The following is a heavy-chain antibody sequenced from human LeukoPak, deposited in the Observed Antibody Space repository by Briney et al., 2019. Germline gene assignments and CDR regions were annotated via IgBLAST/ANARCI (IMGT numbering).Heavy chain of an antibody. J-gene: IGHJ4*02. D-gene: IGHD3-22*01. CDR2: ISAYNGNT. V-gene: IGHV1-18*01. CDR3: ARLGHSGYYDSSGYYLF. Sequence: ASVKVSCKASGYTFTSYGISWVRQAPGQGLEWMGWISAYNGNTNHAQKLQGRVTMTTDTSTSTAYMELRSLRSDATAVYYCARLGHSGYYDSSGYYLFWGQGTLVTVSS. CDR1: GYTFTSYG.